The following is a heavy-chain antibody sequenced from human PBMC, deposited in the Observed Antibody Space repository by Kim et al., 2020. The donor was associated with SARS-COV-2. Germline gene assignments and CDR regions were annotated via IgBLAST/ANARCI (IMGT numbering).Heavy chain of an antibody. V-gene: IGHV3-49*03. Sequence: GGSLRLSCTASGFTFGDYAMSWFRQAPGKGLEWVGFIRSKAYGGTTEYAASVKGRFTISRDDSKSIAYLQMNSLKTEDTAVYYCTRDGYSGITDGTYYYYGMDVWGQGTTVTVSS. J-gene: IGHJ6*02. CDR3: TRDGYSGITDGTYYYYGMDV. D-gene: IGHD5-12*01. CDR2: IRSKAYGGTT. CDR1: GFTFGDYA.